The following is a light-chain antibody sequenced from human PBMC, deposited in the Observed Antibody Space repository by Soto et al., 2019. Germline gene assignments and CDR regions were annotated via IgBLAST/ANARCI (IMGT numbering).Light chain of an antibody. CDR3: LLSYNAARV. CDR2: DTS. Sequence: QAVVTQEPSLTVSPGGTVTLTCGSSTGAVTSNHHPYWFQKTAGQAPRTLIYDTSNKHSWTPARFSGSLLGDKAALTLSGAQPEDEAQYYCLLSYNAARVFGGGTKLTVL. CDR1: TGAVTSNHH. V-gene: IGLV7-46*01. J-gene: IGLJ2*01.